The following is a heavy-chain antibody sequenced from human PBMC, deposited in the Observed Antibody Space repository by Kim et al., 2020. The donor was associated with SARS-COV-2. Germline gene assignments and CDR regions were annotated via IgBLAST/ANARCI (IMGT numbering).Heavy chain of an antibody. Sequence: GESLKISCEGSGYSFISYYITWVRQVPGKGLEWMGRIDPGDSSTNYNPSFQGHVTISVDKSISTAYLQWSSLKTSDTAIYYCAILLGPGTTFYFYPWGQGTLVTVSS. D-gene: IGHD1-7*01. CDR3: AILLGPGTTFYFYP. V-gene: IGHV5-10-1*01. CDR2: IDPGDSST. CDR1: GYSFISYY. J-gene: IGHJ5*02.